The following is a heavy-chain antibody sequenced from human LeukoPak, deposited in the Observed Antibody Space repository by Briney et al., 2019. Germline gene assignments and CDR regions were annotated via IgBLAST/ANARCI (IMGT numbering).Heavy chain of an antibody. J-gene: IGHJ5*02. D-gene: IGHD1-26*01. CDR2: IKQDGSEK. CDR1: GYSISSGYY. Sequence: ETLSLTCTVSGYSISSGYYWGWIRQPPGKGLEWVANIKQDGSEKYYVDSVKGRFTISRDNAKNSLYLQMNSLRAEDTAVYYCARDLFGRGGSYFGYSNPWGQGTLVTVSS. V-gene: IGHV3-7*01. CDR3: ARDLFGRGGSYFGYSNP.